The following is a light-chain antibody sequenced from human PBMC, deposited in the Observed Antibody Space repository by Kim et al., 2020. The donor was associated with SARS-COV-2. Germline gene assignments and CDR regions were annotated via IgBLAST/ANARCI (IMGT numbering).Light chain of an antibody. CDR1: QSVSSSY. Sequence: GERAHLSCRASQSVSSSYLAWYQQKPGQAPRLLIYGASSRATGIPDRFSGSGSETDFPLTISRLEPEDFAVYYCQQYGSSPPALYTFGQGTKLEI. CDR2: GAS. CDR3: QQYGSSPPALYT. J-gene: IGKJ2*01. V-gene: IGKV3-20*01.